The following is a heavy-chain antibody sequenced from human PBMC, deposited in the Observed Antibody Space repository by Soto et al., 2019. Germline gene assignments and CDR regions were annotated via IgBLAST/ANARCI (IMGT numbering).Heavy chain of an antibody. J-gene: IGHJ2*01. D-gene: IGHD3-22*01. Sequence: QVQLQESGPGLVKPSGTLSLTCAVSGGSFSSSNWWSWVRQPPGKGLEWIGEIYHSGSTNYNPSLKSRVTISVDKSKNQFSLKLSSVTAADTAVYYCARGYGYYYDSRGGNWWYFDLWGRGTLVTVSS. V-gene: IGHV4-4*02. CDR2: IYHSGST. CDR3: ARGYGYYYDSRGGNWWYFDL. CDR1: GGSFSSSNW.